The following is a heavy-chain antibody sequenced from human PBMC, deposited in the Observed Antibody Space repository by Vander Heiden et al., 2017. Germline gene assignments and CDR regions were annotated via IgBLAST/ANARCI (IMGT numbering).Heavy chain of an antibody. CDR2: IIPILGIA. CDR1: GGTFSSYA. Sequence: QVQLVQSGAEVKKPGSSVKVSCKASGGTFSSYAISWVRQAPGQGLEWMGGIIPILGIANYAQKFQGRVTITADKATSTAYMELSSLRSEDTAVYYCASLNFLPRGGNSAWFDPWGQGTLVTVSS. J-gene: IGHJ5*02. CDR3: ASLNFLPRGGNSAWFDP. V-gene: IGHV1-69*10. D-gene: IGHD2-21*02.